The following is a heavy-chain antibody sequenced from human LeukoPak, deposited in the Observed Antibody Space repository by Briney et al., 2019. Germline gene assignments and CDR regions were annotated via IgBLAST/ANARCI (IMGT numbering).Heavy chain of an antibody. CDR3: ARVSSGSGSGYHPTTPYYFDY. D-gene: IGHD3-22*01. V-gene: IGHV4-31*03. J-gene: IGHJ4*02. Sequence: SETLSLTCTVSGGSISSGGYYWSWIRQHPGKGLEWIGYICYSGSTYYNPSLKSRVTISVDTSKNQFSLKLSSVTAADTAVYYCARVSSGSGSGYHPTTPYYFDYWGQGTLVTVSS. CDR2: ICYSGST. CDR1: GGSISSGGYY.